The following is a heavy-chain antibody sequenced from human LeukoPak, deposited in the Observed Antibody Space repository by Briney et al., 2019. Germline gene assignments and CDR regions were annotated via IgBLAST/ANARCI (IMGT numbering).Heavy chain of an antibody. D-gene: IGHD5-24*01. CDR1: GFTFSSYA. J-gene: IGHJ4*02. Sequence: PGGSLRLSCAASGFTFSSYAMSWVSQAPGEGLEWVSSISDSGTHIYYADSVKGRFTISRDNSKNTVYLQMNSLRAEDTAVYYCAKDRDGYNPDYWGQGTLVSVSS. CDR3: AKDRDGYNPDY. CDR2: ISDSGTHI. V-gene: IGHV3-23*01.